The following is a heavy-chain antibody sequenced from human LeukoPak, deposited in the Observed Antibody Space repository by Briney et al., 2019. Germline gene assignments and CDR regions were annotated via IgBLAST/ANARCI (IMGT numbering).Heavy chain of an antibody. CDR3: ARGGCGGDCYSFDY. CDR2: IWYDGSNK. V-gene: IGHV3-33*01. D-gene: IGHD2-21*02. J-gene: IGHJ4*02. Sequence: GRSLRLSCAAPGFTFSSYGMHWVRQAPGKGLEWVAVIWYDGSNKYYADSVKGRFTISRDNSKNTLYLQMNSLRAEDTAVYYCARGGCGGDCYSFDYWGQGTLVTVSS. CDR1: GFTFSSYG.